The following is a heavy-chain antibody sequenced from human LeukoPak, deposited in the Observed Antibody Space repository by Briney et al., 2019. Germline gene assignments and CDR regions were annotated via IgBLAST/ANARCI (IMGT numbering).Heavy chain of an antibody. Sequence: PSETLSLTCTVSGHSISSGYYWGWIRQPPGKGLEWIGSIYHSGSTYYNPSLKSRVTISVDTSKNQFSLKLSSVTAADTAVYYCARGGFTPVDYWGQGTLVTVSS. V-gene: IGHV4-38-2*02. CDR3: ARGGFTPVDY. CDR2: IYHSGST. D-gene: IGHD3-10*01. CDR1: GHSISSGYY. J-gene: IGHJ4*02.